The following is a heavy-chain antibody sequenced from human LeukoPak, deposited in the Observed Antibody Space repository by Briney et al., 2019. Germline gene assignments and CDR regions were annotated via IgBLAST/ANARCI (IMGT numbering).Heavy chain of an antibody. CDR3: ARPRGAYYYYYGMDV. Sequence: GESLKISCKGSGYSFTSYWIGWVRQMPGKGLEWMGIIYPGDSDTRYSPSFQGQVTISADKSISTAYLQWSSLKASDTAMYYCARPRGAYYYYYGMDVWGQGTTVTVSS. J-gene: IGHJ6*02. CDR2: IYPGDSDT. CDR1: GYSFTSYW. D-gene: IGHD4/OR15-4a*01. V-gene: IGHV5-51*01.